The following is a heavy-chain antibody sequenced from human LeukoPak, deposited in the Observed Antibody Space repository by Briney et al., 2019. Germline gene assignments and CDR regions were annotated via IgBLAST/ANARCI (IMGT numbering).Heavy chain of an antibody. CDR2: ITDGADT. CDR1: GFPFGRYA. CDR3: AKVDYWSPEDYLDS. V-gene: IGHV3-23*01. J-gene: IGHJ4*02. D-gene: IGHD1-1*01. Sequence: QPGGSLRLSCAASGFPFGRYAMTWVRQAPGKGLESVSVITDGADTYYADAVKGRFTISRDNSQNTVHLQMDNLRADDTAVYYCAKVDYWSPEDYLDSWGQGTLVTVSS.